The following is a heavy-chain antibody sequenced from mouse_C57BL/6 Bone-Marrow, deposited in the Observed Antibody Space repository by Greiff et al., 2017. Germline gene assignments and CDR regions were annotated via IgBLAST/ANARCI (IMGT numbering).Heavy chain of an antibody. CDR1: GFTFSDYY. J-gene: IGHJ2*01. D-gene: IGHD4-1*02. CDR2: ISNGGGST. Sequence: EVKLMESGGGLVQPGGSLKLSCAASGFTFSDYYMYWVRQTPETRLEWVAYISNGGGSTYYPDTVKGRFTISRDNAKNTLYLQMSRLKSEDTAMYYCARRTFNFFFVYWGLGTTLTVSS. V-gene: IGHV5-12*01. CDR3: ARRTFNFFFVY.